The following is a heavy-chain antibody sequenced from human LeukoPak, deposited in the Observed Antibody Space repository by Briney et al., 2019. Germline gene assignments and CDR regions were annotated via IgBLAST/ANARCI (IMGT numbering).Heavy chain of an antibody. Sequence: GGSLRLSCAASGFTFRTYWMCWVRQVLGKGLEWVANINQDGSEKNYVDSVKGRFTISRDNIKNSLYLQMNSLRAEDTAVYYCATDLYYWGQGTLVTVSS. J-gene: IGHJ4*02. CDR1: GFTFRTYW. D-gene: IGHD2-15*01. V-gene: IGHV3-7*04. CDR3: ATDLYY. CDR2: INQDGSEK.